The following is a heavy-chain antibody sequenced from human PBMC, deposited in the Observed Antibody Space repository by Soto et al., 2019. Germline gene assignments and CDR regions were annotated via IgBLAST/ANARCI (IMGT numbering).Heavy chain of an antibody. V-gene: IGHV4-30-2*01. Sequence: QLQLQESGSGQVKPSQTLSLTCAVSGGSINSGGYSWSWIRQPPGKGLEWIGYIYHSGSTYYNPSLKSRVTISVDRSKNQFSLKLSSVTAADTAVYYCARVPDRWGQGTLVTVSS. CDR3: ARVPDR. CDR2: IYHSGST. J-gene: IGHJ5*02. D-gene: IGHD2-2*01. CDR1: GGSINSGGYS.